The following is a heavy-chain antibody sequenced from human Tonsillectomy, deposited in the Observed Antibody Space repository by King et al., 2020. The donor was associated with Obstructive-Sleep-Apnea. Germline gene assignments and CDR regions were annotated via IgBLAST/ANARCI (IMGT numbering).Heavy chain of an antibody. Sequence: QLQESGPGLVKPSETLSLTCTVSGGSISSSDYYWGWIRQPPGKGLEWIGSIYYSGSTSYHPSLKSRVTISLDTSKNHFSLRLSSVTAADTAVYYCVREDYGDFECAYWGQGTLVTVSS. CDR2: IYYSGST. CDR3: VREDYGDFECAY. J-gene: IGHJ4*02. D-gene: IGHD4-17*01. V-gene: IGHV4-39*02. CDR1: GGSISSSDYY.